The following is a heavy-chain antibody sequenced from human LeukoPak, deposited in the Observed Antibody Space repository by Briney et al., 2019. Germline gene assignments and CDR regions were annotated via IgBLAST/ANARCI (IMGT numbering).Heavy chain of an antibody. Sequence: GGSLRLSCAASGFTVSSNYMSWVRQAPGKGLEWVSVIYSGGSTYYADSVKGRFTISRHNSKNTLYLQMNSLRAEDTAVYYCARYGYSYGQSPSQIGYYYYMDVWGKGTTVTVSS. D-gene: IGHD5-18*01. J-gene: IGHJ6*03. CDR1: GFTVSSNY. CDR3: ARYGYSYGQSPSQIGYYYYMDV. CDR2: IYSGGST. V-gene: IGHV3-53*04.